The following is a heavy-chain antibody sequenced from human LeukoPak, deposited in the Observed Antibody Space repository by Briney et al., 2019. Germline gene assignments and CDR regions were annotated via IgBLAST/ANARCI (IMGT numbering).Heavy chain of an antibody. V-gene: IGHV1-69*06. CDR3: ARGKGYSYGSPLLDY. Sequence: GASVKVSCKASGGTFSSYAISWVRQAPGQGLEWMGGIIPIFGTANYAQKFQGRVTITADKSTSTAYMELSSLRSEDTAVYYCARGKGYSYGSPLLDYWGQGTLVTVSS. J-gene: IGHJ4*02. CDR2: IIPIFGTA. D-gene: IGHD5-18*01. CDR1: GGTFSSYA.